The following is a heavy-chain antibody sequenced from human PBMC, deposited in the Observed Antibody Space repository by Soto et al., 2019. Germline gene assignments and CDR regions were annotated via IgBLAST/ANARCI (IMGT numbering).Heavy chain of an antibody. D-gene: IGHD3-22*01. V-gene: IGHV4-59*01. CDR1: GGSIDSYY. CDR3: ARTVRSPDSSGYYYFDY. Sequence: PSETLSLTCTVSGGSIDSYYWSWIRQPPGKGLEWIGYIYYIGSTNYNPSLKSRVTISVDTSKNQFSLKLSSVTAADTAVYYCARTVRSPDSSGYYYFDYWGQGTLVTVSS. CDR2: IYYIGST. J-gene: IGHJ4*02.